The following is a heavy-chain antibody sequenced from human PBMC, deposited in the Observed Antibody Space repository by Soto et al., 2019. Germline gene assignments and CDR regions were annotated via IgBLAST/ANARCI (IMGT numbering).Heavy chain of an antibody. D-gene: IGHD6-19*01. CDR2: ISSYGADT. J-gene: IGHJ4*02. CDR1: GFTFNSYA. V-gene: IGHV3-64D*06. Sequence: GGSLRLSCSASGFTFNSYAVHWVRQAPGKGLEFVSAISSYGADTYYADSVKGRFAISRDNSKNTLYLQMSSLRAEDTALYYCVKEGYMRSDWYGQFDYWGQGALVTSPQ. CDR3: VKEGYMRSDWYGQFDY.